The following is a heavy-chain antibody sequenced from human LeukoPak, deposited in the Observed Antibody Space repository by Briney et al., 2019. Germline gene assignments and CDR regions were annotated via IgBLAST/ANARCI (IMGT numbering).Heavy chain of an antibody. D-gene: IGHD5-18*01. J-gene: IGHJ4*02. CDR2: INPNSGSI. Sequence: ASVKVSCKASGYTFTGYYMHWVRQAPGRGLEWMGWINPNSGSINFAQKFQGRVTMTRDTSITTAYMELSRLRFDDTAVYYCARPRAFSYGQMYYFDYWGQGALVTVSS. V-gene: IGHV1-2*02. CDR1: GYTFTGYY. CDR3: ARPRAFSYGQMYYFDY.